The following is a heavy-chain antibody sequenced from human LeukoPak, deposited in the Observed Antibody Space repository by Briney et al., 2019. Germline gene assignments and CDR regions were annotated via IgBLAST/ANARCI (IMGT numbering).Heavy chain of an antibody. J-gene: IGHJ4*02. CDR3: AKDCSSTSCPTSDY. CDR1: GXTFSSYA. Sequence: PGGSLRLSCAASGXTFSSYAMSWVRQAPGKGREWVSAISGSGVSTYYADSVKGRFTISRDNSKNTLYLQMNRLRAEDTAVYYCAKDCSSTSCPTSDYWGQGTLVTVSS. V-gene: IGHV3-23*01. D-gene: IGHD2-2*01. CDR2: ISGSGVST.